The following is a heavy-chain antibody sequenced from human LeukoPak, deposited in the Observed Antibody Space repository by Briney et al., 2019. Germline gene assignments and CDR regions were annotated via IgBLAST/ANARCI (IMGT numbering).Heavy chain of an antibody. CDR1: GGSISSYY. D-gene: IGHD3-22*01. CDR2: IYYSGST. Sequence: SETLSLTCTVSGGSISSYYWSWIRQPPGRGLEWIGYIYYSGSTNYNPSLKSRVTISVDTSKNQFSLKLSSVTAADTAVYYCARAPFMNYYDSSGYYWGGDAFDIWGQGTMVTVSS. J-gene: IGHJ3*02. V-gene: IGHV4-59*01. CDR3: ARAPFMNYYDSSGYYWGGDAFDI.